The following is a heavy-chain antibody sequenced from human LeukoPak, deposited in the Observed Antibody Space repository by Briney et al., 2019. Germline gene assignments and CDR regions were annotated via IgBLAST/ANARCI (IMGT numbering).Heavy chain of an antibody. CDR3: ASSTIFGVVNGMDV. CDR1: GFTFSSYG. V-gene: IGHV3-33*01. Sequence: GGSLRLSCAASGFTFSSYGMHWVRKAPGKGLVWVAVIWYDGSNKYYADSVKGRFTISRDNSKNTLYLQMNSLRAEDTAVYYCASSTIFGVVNGMDVWGQGTTVTVSS. CDR2: IWYDGSNK. J-gene: IGHJ6*02. D-gene: IGHD3-3*01.